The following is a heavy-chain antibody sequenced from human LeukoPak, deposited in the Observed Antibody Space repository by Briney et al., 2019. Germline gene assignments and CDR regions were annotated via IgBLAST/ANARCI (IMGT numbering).Heavy chain of an antibody. CDR3: ARVRQLGYFDY. V-gene: IGHV4-59*01. Sequence: SGTLSLTCTVSGGSISSYYWSWIRQPPGKGLEWIGYIYYSGSTNYNPSLKSRVTISVDTSKNQFSLKLSSVTAADTAVYYCARVRQLGYFDYWGQGTLVTVSS. J-gene: IGHJ4*02. CDR2: IYYSGST. CDR1: GGSISSYY. D-gene: IGHD6-13*01.